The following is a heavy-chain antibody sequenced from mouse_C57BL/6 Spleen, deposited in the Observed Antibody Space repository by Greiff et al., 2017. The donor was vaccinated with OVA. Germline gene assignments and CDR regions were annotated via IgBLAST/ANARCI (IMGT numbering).Heavy chain of an antibody. CDR1: GFTFSDYG. V-gene: IGHV5-17*01. Sequence: EVMLVESGGGLVKPGGSLKLSCAASGFTFSDYGMHWVRQAPEKGLEWVAYISSGSSTIYYADTVKGRFTISRDNAKNTLFLQMTSLRSEDTAMYYCARPSKDAMDYWGQGTSVTVSS. J-gene: IGHJ4*01. CDR2: ISSGSSTI. D-gene: IGHD2-10*02. CDR3: ARPSKDAMDY.